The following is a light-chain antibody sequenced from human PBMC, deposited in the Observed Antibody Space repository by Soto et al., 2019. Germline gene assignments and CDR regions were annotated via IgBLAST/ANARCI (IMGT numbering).Light chain of an antibody. CDR2: GAS. V-gene: IGKV3-15*01. J-gene: IGKJ5*01. CDR1: QSISSSY. Sequence: EIVLTQSPATLSLSPGERATLSCRASQSISSSYLAWYQQKRGQAPRLLIYGASTRATGIPARFSGSGSGTEFTLTISSLQSEDFAVYYCQQYNNWPRRTFGQGTRLEI. CDR3: QQYNNWPRRT.